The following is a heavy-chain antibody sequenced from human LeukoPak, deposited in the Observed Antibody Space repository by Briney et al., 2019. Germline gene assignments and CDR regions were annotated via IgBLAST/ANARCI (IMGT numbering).Heavy chain of an antibody. CDR1: GYTFTSYY. D-gene: IGHD3-3*01. Sequence: ASVEVSCKASGYTFTSYYMHWVRQAPGQGLEWMGIINPSGGSTSYAQKFQGRVTMTRDTSTSTVYMELSSLRSEDTAVYYCARIGYDFWSGYAIDYWGQGTLVTVSS. V-gene: IGHV1-46*01. J-gene: IGHJ4*02. CDR2: INPSGGST. CDR3: ARIGYDFWSGYAIDY.